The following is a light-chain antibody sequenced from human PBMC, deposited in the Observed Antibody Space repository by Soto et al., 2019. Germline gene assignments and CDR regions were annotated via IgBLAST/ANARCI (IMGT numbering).Light chain of an antibody. CDR2: LNSDGSH. CDR1: SGQSSYA. V-gene: IGLV4-69*01. Sequence: QSVLTQSPSASASLGASVKLTCTLSSGQSSYAIAWHQQRPEKGPRYLMKLNSDGSHSKGDGIPDRFSGSSSGAERYLTISSLQSEDEADYYCQTWVTGIQVFGGGTKLTVL. J-gene: IGLJ2*01. CDR3: QTWVTGIQV.